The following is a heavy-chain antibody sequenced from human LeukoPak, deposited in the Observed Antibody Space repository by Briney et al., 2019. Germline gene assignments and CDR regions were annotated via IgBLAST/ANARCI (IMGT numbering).Heavy chain of an antibody. D-gene: IGHD2-15*01. Sequence: CKASGGTFSSYTISWVRQAPGQGLEWMGRIIPILGIANYAQKFQGRVTITADKSTSTAYMELSSLRSEDTAVYYCAREDIVVVVAATRGHWFDPWGQGTLVTVSS. CDR1: GGTFSSYT. CDR3: AREDIVVVVAATRGHWFDP. CDR2: IIPILGIA. V-gene: IGHV1-69*04. J-gene: IGHJ5*02.